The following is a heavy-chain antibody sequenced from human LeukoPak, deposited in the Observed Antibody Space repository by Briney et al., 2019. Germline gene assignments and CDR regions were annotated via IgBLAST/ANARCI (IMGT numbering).Heavy chain of an antibody. V-gene: IGHV4-38-2*02. Sequence: SETLSLTCTVSGYSITSAYYWGWIRQPPGEGLEWIGSFFLKGSTYYKPSLKSRVTISVDTSKNQFSLTLSSVTAADTAVYYCARLTKNDSGSFRFGKKKRGYMDVWGKGTTVTISS. CDR1: GYSITSAYY. CDR3: ARLTKNDSGSFRFGKKKRGYMDV. J-gene: IGHJ6*03. D-gene: IGHD3-10*01. CDR2: FFLKGST.